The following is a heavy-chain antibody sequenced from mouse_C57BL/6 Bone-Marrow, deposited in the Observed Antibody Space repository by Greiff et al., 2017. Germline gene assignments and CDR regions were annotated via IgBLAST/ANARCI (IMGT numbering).Heavy chain of an antibody. CDR1: GFTFSDYG. Sequence: EVMLVESGGGLVKPGGSLKLSCAASGFTFSDYGMHWVRQAPEKGLEWVAYISSGSSTINYADTVKGRFTISRDNAKNTLFLQLTSLRSEDTAMYYCERKGWYFDGWGTGTTVTVSS. CDR3: ERKGWYFDG. CDR2: ISSGSSTI. J-gene: IGHJ1*03. V-gene: IGHV5-17*01.